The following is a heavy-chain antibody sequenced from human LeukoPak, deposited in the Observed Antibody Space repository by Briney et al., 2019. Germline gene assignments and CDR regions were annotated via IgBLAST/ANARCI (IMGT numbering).Heavy chain of an antibody. J-gene: IGHJ4*02. CDR1: GFTFSSYA. Sequence: PGGSLRLSCAASGFTFSSYAMHWVRQAPGKGLEWVAVISYDGSNKYYADSVKGRFTISRDNSKNTLYLQMNSLRAGDTAVYYCARPSGYFDYWGQGTLVTVSS. CDR3: ARPSGYFDY. CDR2: ISYDGSNK. V-gene: IGHV3-30-3*01.